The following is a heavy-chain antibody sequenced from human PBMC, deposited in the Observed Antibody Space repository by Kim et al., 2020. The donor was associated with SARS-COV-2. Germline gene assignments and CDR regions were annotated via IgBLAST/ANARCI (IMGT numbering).Heavy chain of an antibody. D-gene: IGHD2-8*02. CDR3: ARDPRRDILSDAFDI. J-gene: IGHJ3*02. CDR1: EFIVSSNY. Sequence: GGSLRLSCAAFEFIVSSNYMSGVRQAPGKGLEWVSSIDTGGVTYYADSVQGRFTISRDISKNTLYLQMKSLRPEDTAMYFCARDPRRDILSDAFDIWGQGTMVTVSS. CDR2: IDTGGVT. V-gene: IGHV3-53*05.